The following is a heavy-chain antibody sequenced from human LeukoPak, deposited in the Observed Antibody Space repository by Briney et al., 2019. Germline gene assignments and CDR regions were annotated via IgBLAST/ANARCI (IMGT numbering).Heavy chain of an antibody. D-gene: IGHD3-22*01. V-gene: IGHV4-39*07. CDR3: ARYLYDSSGYYYFDY. CDR1: SGSISTSNYY. J-gene: IGHJ4*02. Sequence: SETLSLTCTVSSGSISTSNYYWGWVRQPPGKALEWIGNIFYSGGTYYSPSLKGRVTISLDTSRNQFSLKLSSVTAADTGVYYCARYLYDSSGYYYFDYWGQGTLVTVSS. CDR2: IFYSGGT.